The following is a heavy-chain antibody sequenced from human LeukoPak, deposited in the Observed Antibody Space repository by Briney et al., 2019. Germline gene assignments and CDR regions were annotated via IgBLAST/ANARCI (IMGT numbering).Heavy chain of an antibody. J-gene: IGHJ6*02. D-gene: IGHD6-13*01. Sequence: GGSLRLSCAASGFTFSSYGMHWVRQAPGKGLEWVAVISYDGSNKYYADSVKGRFTISGDNSKNTLYLQMNSLRAEDTAVYYCAKCIAAAYYYYYGMDVWGQGTTVTVSS. CDR3: AKCIAAAYYYYYGMDV. CDR2: ISYDGSNK. V-gene: IGHV3-30*18. CDR1: GFTFSSYG.